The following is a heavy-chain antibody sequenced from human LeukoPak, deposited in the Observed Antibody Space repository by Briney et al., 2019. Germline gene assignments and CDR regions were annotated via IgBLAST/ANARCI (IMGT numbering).Heavy chain of an antibody. Sequence: PGGSLRLSCAASGFTFSSYWMSWVRQAPGKGLEWVANIKQDGSEKYYVDSVKGRFTISRDNAKNSLYLQMNSLRAEDTAVYYCARSFSLLLPYFDYWGQGTLVTVSS. D-gene: IGHD2-15*01. J-gene: IGHJ4*02. CDR1: GFTFSSYW. CDR3: ARSFSLLLPYFDY. CDR2: IKQDGSEK. V-gene: IGHV3-7*01.